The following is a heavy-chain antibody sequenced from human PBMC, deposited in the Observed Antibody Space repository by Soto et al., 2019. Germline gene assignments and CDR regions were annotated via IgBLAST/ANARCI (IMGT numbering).Heavy chain of an antibody. CDR1: GASVRSGDCY. D-gene: IGHD1-1*01. CDR3: VGTGIKDDY. CDR2: IYSSGGS. Sequence: SETLSLTCTVSGASVRSGDCYGSCIRQPPGKGLEWIGYIYSSGGSYYNPSLKGRLTISIDTSKNQFSLKLNSVTVADTAIYYSVGTGIKDDYWGRGTPVS. J-gene: IGHJ4*02. V-gene: IGHV4-30-4*01.